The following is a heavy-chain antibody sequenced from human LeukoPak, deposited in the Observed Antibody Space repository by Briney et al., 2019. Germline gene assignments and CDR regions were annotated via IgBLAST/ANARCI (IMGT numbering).Heavy chain of an antibody. V-gene: IGHV1-69*04. CDR2: IIPILGIA. Sequence: ASVKVSCKASGGTFSSYAISWVRQAPGQGLEWMGRIIPILGIANYAQKFQGRVTITADKSTSTAYMELSSLRSEDTAVYYCARGNSRYYYDSSGDTDYWGQGTLVTVSS. CDR3: ARGNSRYYYDSSGDTDY. J-gene: IGHJ4*02. D-gene: IGHD3-22*01. CDR1: GGTFSSYA.